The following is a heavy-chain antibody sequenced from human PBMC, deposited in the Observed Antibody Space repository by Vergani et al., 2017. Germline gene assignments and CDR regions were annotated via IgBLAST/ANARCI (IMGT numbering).Heavy chain of an antibody. V-gene: IGHV3-23*01. D-gene: IGHD1-1*01. CDR2: ISGSGGST. CDR3: AKDPGPLEYFDY. J-gene: IGHJ4*02. CDR1: GFTFSSYA. Sequence: EVQLLESGGGLVQPGGSLRLSCAASGFTFSSYAMSWVRQAPGKGLEWVSAISGSGGSTYYADSVKGRFTIPRDNSKNTLYLQLNSLRAEDTAVYYCAKDPGPLEYFDYWGQGTLVTVSS.